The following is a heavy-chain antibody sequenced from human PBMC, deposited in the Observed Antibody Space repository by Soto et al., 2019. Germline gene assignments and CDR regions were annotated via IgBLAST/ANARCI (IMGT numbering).Heavy chain of an antibody. CDR1: GFKFGSFG. Sequence: PVVFLRVSCGAAGFKFGSFGISCVRQAQGKGLEWVSSAYNGGGTYYADSVKGRFTISRDNPKNTLYLQMNSLRAEDTAVYYGAKDRTTYDYYMDVWGKGTTVTVSS. CDR3: AKDRTTYDYYMDV. V-gene: IGHV3-23*01. CDR2: AYNGGGT. J-gene: IGHJ6*03.